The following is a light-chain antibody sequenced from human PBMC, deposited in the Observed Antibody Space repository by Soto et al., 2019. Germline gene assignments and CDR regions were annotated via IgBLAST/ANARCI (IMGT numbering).Light chain of an antibody. CDR1: QRISSW. V-gene: IGKV1D-12*01. Sequence: DIQMTQSPSSVSASVGDRVTITCRASQRISSWLAWYQQKPGKAPKLLIYAASSLHSGVPSRLSGSGAGTDFTLTISSLQPEDFATYYCQQANSFPLTFGGGTKVELK. CDR3: QQANSFPLT. J-gene: IGKJ4*01. CDR2: AAS.